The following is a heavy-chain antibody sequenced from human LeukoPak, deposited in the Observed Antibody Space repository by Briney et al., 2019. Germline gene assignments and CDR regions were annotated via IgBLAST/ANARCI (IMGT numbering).Heavy chain of an antibody. D-gene: IGHD5-18*01. CDR2: IKQDGSEK. CDR1: GFTFSSYW. J-gene: IGHJ4*02. CDR3: AALQTVDTAMVPPLDY. V-gene: IGHV3-7*01. Sequence: GGSLRLSCAASGFTFSSYWMSWVRQAPGKGLEWVANIKQDGSEKYYVDSVKGRFTISRDNAKNSLYLQMNSLRAEDTAVYYCAALQTVDTAMVPPLDYWGQGTLVTVSS.